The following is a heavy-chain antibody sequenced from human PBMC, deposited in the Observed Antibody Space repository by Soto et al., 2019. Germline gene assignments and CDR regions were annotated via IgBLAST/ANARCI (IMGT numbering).Heavy chain of an antibody. V-gene: IGHV1-69*02. CDR3: ARPARREANIHDY. Sequence: QVQLVQSGAEVKKPGSSVKVSCKASGGTFSSYTISWVRQAPGQGLEWMGRIIPILGIANPAQKFQGRVTITADKPTSTAYRELSSLRSEATAVYYCARPARREANIHDYWGQGTLVTVSS. CDR2: IIPILGIA. CDR1: GGTFSSYT. J-gene: IGHJ4*02.